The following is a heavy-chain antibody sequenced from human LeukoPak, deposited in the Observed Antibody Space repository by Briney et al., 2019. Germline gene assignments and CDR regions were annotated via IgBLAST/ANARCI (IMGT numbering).Heavy chain of an antibody. J-gene: IGHJ5*02. V-gene: IGHV1-2*02. D-gene: IGHD6-19*01. CDR3: ARDLVLIPSEGAGTYNWFDP. Sequence: ASVKVSCKASGYTFTGYYMHWVRQAPGQGLEWMGWINPNSGGTNYAQKFQGRVTMTRDASISTAYMELSRLRSDDTAVYYCARDLVLIPSEGAGTYNWFDPWGQGTLVTVSS. CDR1: GYTFTGYY. CDR2: INPNSGGT.